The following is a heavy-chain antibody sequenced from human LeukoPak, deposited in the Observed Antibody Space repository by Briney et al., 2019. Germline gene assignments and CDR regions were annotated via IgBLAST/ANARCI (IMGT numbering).Heavy chain of an antibody. CDR2: IYYSGST. CDR1: GGSISSYY. D-gene: IGHD3-10*01. J-gene: IGHJ6*03. Sequence: SETLSLTCTVSGGSISSYYWSWIRQPPGKGLEWIGYIYYSGSTNYNPSLKSRVTISVDTSKNQFSLKLSSVTAADTAVYYCARVRPLMVRGVKGNYYYYMDVWGKGTTVTVSS. CDR3: ARVRPLMVRGVKGNYYYYMDV. V-gene: IGHV4-59*01.